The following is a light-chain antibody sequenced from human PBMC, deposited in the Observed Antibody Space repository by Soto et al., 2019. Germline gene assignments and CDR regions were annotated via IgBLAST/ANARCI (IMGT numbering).Light chain of an antibody. J-gene: IGLJ2*01. CDR2: DVN. CDR3: TSWTTSXTMK. Sequence: QSVLTQPASVSGSPGQSIXISCTGTSSDVGAYNYVSWYQQHPGKAPKLMIYDVNIRPSGVSNRFSGSKSGNTASLTISGLQAEDEADYYCTSWTTSXTMKFGGGTKVTVL. CDR1: SSDVGAYNY. V-gene: IGLV2-14*01.